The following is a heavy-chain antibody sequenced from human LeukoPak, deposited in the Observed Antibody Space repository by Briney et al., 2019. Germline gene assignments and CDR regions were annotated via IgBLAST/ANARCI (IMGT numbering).Heavy chain of an antibody. CDR2: IYHSGST. CDR3: ARLSQFGVLRFSYYMDV. CDR1: GYSISSGYY. Sequence: SETLSLTCTVSGYSISSGYYWGWIRQPPGKGLGWIGSIYHSGSTYYNPSLKSRVTISVDTSKNQFSLKLSSVTAADTAVYYCARLSQFGVLRFSYYMDVWGKGTTVTVSS. J-gene: IGHJ6*03. V-gene: IGHV4-38-2*02. D-gene: IGHD3-3*01.